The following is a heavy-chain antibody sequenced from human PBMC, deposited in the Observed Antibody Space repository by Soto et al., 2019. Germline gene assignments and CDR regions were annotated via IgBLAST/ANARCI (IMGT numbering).Heavy chain of an antibody. Sequence: SVKVSCKASGGTFSSYAISWVRQAPGQGLEWMGGITPIFGTANYAQKFQGRVTITADESTSTAYMELSSLRSEDTAVYYCATEPDIAAAAMYYCFDPWGQVPPVTVSS. CDR2: ITPIFGTA. CDR1: GGTFSSYA. D-gene: IGHD6-13*01. CDR3: ATEPDIAAAAMYYCFDP. J-gene: IGHJ5*02. V-gene: IGHV1-69*13.